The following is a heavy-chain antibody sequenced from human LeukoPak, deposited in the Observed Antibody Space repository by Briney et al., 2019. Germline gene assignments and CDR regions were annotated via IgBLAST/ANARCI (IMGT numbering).Heavy chain of an antibody. CDR1: GFIFSSYW. Sequence: GGSLTLSCAASGFIFSSYWMYWVRPDPEKGLVWVTRINGDGANTAYADSVQGRFTISRDNAKNTMYLQMSSLRAEDTALYYCVRDRIKNGYDAFDIWGQGTMVTVSS. CDR2: INGDGANT. CDR3: VRDRIKNGYDAFDI. V-gene: IGHV3-74*01. D-gene: IGHD5-18*01. J-gene: IGHJ3*02.